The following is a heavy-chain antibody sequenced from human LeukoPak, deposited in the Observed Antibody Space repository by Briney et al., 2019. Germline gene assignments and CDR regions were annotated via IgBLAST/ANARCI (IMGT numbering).Heavy chain of an antibody. CDR2: ISSSSSCI. D-gene: IGHD5-24*01. CDR1: GFTFSSYS. V-gene: IGHV3-21*04. J-gene: IGHJ3*02. Sequence: GGSLRLSCASSGFTFSSYSMNWVRQAPGKGLEWVSSISSSSSCIYYADSVKGRFTISRDNAKNSLYLQMNSLRAEDTAVYYCARPTLEMATIRGEAFDIWGQGTMVTVSS. CDR3: ARPTLEMATIRGEAFDI.